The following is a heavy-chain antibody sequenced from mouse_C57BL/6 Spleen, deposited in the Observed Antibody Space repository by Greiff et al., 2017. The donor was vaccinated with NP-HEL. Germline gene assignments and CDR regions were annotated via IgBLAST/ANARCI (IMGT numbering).Heavy chain of an antibody. CDR1: GYTFTDYY. J-gene: IGHJ2*01. V-gene: IGHV1-76*01. CDR2: IYPGSGNT. Sequence: VHLVESGAELVRPGASVKLSCKASGYTFTDYYINWVKQRPGQGLEWIARIYPGSGNTYYNEKFKGKATLTAEKSSSTAYMQLSSLTSEDSAVYFCARSYDYVDYWGQGTTLTVSS. CDR3: ARSYDYVDY. D-gene: IGHD2-3*01.